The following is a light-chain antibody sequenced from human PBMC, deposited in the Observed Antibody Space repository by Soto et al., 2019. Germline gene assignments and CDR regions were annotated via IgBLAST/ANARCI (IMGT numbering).Light chain of an antibody. CDR1: QSISTY. J-gene: IGKJ2*01. V-gene: IGKV1-39*01. CDR2: SAS. CDR3: QQCNSIPFT. Sequence: DIQMPQTPSSLSASVGARITITGRASQSISTYLNWYQQTPGKAPALLISSASTLQSGVPSRFSGSGSGTDFTLTISSLQPEDFATYYCQQCNSIPFTFVQGTRLEIK.